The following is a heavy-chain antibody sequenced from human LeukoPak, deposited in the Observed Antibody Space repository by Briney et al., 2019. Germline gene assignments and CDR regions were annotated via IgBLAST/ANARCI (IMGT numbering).Heavy chain of an antibody. CDR2: ISGDGGST. CDR3: AKEKGRWLQLHYFDY. J-gene: IGHJ4*02. V-gene: IGHV3-43*02. D-gene: IGHD5-24*01. CDR1: GFTFDDYA. Sequence: GGSLRLSCAASGFTFDDYAMHWVRQAPGKGLEWVSLISGDGGSTYYADSVKGRFTISRDNSKNTLYLQMNSLRAEDTAVYYCAKEKGRWLQLHYFDYWGQGTLVTVSS.